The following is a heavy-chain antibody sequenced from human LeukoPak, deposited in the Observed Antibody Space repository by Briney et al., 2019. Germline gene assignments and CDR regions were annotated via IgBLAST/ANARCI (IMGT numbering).Heavy chain of an antibody. V-gene: IGHV1-2*02. CDR1: GYTFTGYY. Sequence: ASVKVSCKASGYTFTGYYMHWVRQAPGQGLEWMGWINPNSGGTNYAQKFQGRVTMTRDTSISTAYMELSRLRSDDTAVCYCARVAYTAPQWLELFDYWGQGTLVTVSS. D-gene: IGHD6-19*01. CDR3: ARVAYTAPQWLELFDY. CDR2: INPNSGGT. J-gene: IGHJ4*02.